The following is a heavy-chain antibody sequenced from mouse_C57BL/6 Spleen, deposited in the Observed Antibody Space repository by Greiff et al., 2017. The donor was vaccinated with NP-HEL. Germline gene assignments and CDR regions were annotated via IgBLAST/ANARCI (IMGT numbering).Heavy chain of an antibody. CDR2: IDPSDSYT. Sequence: QVQLQQPGAELVKPGASVKLSCKASGYTFTSYWMQWVKQRPGQGLEWIGEIDPSDSYTNYNQKFKGKATLTVDTSSSTAYMQLSSLTSEDSAVYYCARLYYDYDPGAYWGQGTLVTVSA. D-gene: IGHD2-4*01. V-gene: IGHV1-50*01. CDR1: GYTFTSYW. J-gene: IGHJ3*01. CDR3: ARLYYDYDPGAY.